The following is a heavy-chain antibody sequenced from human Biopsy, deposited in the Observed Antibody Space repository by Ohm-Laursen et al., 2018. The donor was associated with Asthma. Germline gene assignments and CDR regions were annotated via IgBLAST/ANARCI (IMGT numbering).Heavy chain of an antibody. CDR2: ISYDGGNK. CDR1: GFTFSGYA. J-gene: IGHJ1*01. V-gene: IGHV3-30*03. D-gene: IGHD2-21*01. CDR3: ARGGGAHFQH. Sequence: SLRLSCTASGFTFSGYALHWVRQAPGRGLEWVAVISYDGGNKYYGDSVKGRFTISRDNSKNTLYLQMSSLRVEDTAVYYCARGGGAHFQHWGQGTLVTVSS.